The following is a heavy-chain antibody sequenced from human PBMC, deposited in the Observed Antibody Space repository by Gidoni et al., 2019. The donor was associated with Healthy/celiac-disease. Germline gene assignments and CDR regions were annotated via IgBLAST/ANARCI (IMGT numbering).Heavy chain of an antibody. V-gene: IGHV3-21*01. CDR3: ARDREEWLLYLPFTLEAFDI. Sequence: EVQLVESGGGLVKPGGSLRLSCAASGFTFSSYSMNWVRQAPGKGLEGVSSISSSSSYIYYADSVKGRFTISRDNAKNSLYLQMNSLRAEDTAVYYCARDREEWLLYLPFTLEAFDIWGQGTMVTVSS. J-gene: IGHJ3*02. D-gene: IGHD3-3*01. CDR1: GFTFSSYS. CDR2: ISSSSSYI.